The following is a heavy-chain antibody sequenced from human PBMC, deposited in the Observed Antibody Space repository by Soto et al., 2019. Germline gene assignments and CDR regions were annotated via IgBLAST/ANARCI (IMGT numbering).Heavy chain of an antibody. CDR3: ARDLGGWPDY. J-gene: IGHJ4*02. D-gene: IGHD2-15*01. CDR2: INAGNGNT. V-gene: IGHV1-3*01. CDR1: GYTFTSYA. Sequence: QVQLVQSGAEVKKPGASVKVSCKASGYTFTSYAMHWVRQAPGQRLEWMGWINAGNGNTKYSQKFQGRVTITRATSGSTAYMQLSSLRSEDTAVYYCARDLGGWPDYWGQGTLVTVSS.